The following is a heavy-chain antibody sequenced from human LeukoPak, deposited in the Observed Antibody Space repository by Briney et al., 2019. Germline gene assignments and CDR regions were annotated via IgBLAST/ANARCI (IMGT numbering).Heavy chain of an antibody. CDR3: ARWGLAVAGRKFDY. J-gene: IGHJ4*02. CDR1: GGSISTSAYY. CDR2: IYYSGNT. V-gene: IGHV4-39*01. Sequence: PSETLSLTCIVSGGSISTSAYYWGWIRQPPGEGLQWIGSIYYSGNTYYNSSLKSRVTISVDTSTSQFSLRLSSVTAADTAVYYCARWGLAVAGRKFDYWGQGTLVTVSS. D-gene: IGHD6-19*01.